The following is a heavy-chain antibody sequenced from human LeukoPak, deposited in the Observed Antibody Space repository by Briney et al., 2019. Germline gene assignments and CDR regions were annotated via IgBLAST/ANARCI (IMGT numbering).Heavy chain of an antibody. CDR2: ISGSGGST. J-gene: IGHJ4*02. Sequence: PGGSLRLSCAASGFTFSSYAMSWVRQAPGKGLEWVSAISGSGGSTYYADSVKGRFTISRDNSKNTLYLQMNSLRAEDTAVYYCAKDLDPYDSSGYYLTYFDYWGQGTLVTVSS. V-gene: IGHV3-23*01. CDR3: AKDLDPYDSSGYYLTYFDY. CDR1: GFTFSSYA. D-gene: IGHD3-22*01.